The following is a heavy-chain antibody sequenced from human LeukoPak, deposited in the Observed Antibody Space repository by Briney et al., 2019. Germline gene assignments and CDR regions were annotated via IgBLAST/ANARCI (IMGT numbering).Heavy chain of an antibody. D-gene: IGHD3-10*01. V-gene: IGHV4-61*05. CDR3: ARGTYDSGSYYGHWFDP. Sequence: PSETLSLTCTVSGGSISSSSYYWGWIRQPPGKGLEWIGYIYYSGSTNYNPSLKSRVTMSVDTSKNQFSLKLRSMTAADTAVYYCARGTYDSGSYYGHWFDPWGQGTLVTVSS. CDR2: IYYSGST. CDR1: GGSISSSSYY. J-gene: IGHJ5*02.